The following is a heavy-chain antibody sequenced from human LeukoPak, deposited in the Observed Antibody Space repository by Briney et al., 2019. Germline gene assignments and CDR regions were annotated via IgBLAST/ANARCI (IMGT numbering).Heavy chain of an antibody. CDR3: ARGWGSSYYFDY. CDR2: IHSGGST. J-gene: IGHJ4*02. CDR1: GFTVSSNY. D-gene: IGHD3-16*01. V-gene: IGHV3-66*02. Sequence: GGSLRLSCAASGFTVSSNYMSWVRQAPGKGLEWVSGIHSGGSTYYADSVKGRFTISRDNSKNTLFVQMNSLRAGDTAVYYCARGWGSSYYFDYWGQGTLVTVSS.